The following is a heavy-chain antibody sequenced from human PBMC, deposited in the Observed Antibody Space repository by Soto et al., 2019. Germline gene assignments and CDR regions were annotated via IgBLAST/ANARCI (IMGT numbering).Heavy chain of an antibody. D-gene: IGHD6-13*01. CDR2: IIPALGAA. Sequence: QVHLVQSGAEVKKPGSSVQVSCQTSGGTISTYVINCVRQSPGHGLEWMGRIIPALGAADYAQKFQDRLTINADKSTSTAYMELSSLRSDDTAVYYCARGGQPVVSVAYGGQGTLVAVSS. CDR1: GGTISTYV. CDR3: ARGGQPVVSVAY. V-gene: IGHV1-69*08. J-gene: IGHJ4*02.